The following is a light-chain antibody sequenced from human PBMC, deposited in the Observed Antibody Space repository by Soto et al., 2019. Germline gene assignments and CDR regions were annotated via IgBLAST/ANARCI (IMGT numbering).Light chain of an antibody. CDR2: DAS. CDR3: QQYGTSPRT. CDR1: QRVSSRY. J-gene: IGKJ2*01. V-gene: IGKV3-20*01. Sequence: EIVLTQSPGTLSLSPGERATLSCRASQRVSSRYLAWYQQKPGRAPRLLIYDASSRATGIPDRFSGRGSGTDFTLSISRLEPEDFAVYYCQQYGTSPRTFGQGTKLEIK.